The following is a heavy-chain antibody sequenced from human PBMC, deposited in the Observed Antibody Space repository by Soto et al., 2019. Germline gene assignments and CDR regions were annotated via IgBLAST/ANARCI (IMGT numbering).Heavy chain of an antibody. D-gene: IGHD6-13*01. V-gene: IGHV3-30-3*01. CDR3: AREMYSSIWDVLDWFDP. Sequence: QVQLVESGGGVVQPGRSLRLSCAASGFTFSSYAMHWVRQAPGKGLEWVAVISYDGSNKYYADSVKGRFTISRDNSKNTLYLQMNSLRAEDTAVYYCAREMYSSIWDVLDWFDPWGQGTLVTVSS. CDR2: ISYDGSNK. J-gene: IGHJ5*02. CDR1: GFTFSSYA.